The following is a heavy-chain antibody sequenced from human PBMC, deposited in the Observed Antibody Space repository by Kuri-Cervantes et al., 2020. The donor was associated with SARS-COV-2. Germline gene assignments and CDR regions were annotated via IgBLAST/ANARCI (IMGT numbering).Heavy chain of an antibody. Sequence: SEILSLTCTVSGGSISSSSYYWGWIRQPPGKGLEWIGNIYYSGSMYYNPSLKSRVTISVDTSKNQFSLKLSSVTAADTAVYYCARQGRITMFGVVIRGFDIWGQGTMVTVSS. V-gene: IGHV4-39*01. D-gene: IGHD3-3*01. CDR3: ARQGRITMFGVVIRGFDI. CDR1: GGSISSSSYY. J-gene: IGHJ3*02. CDR2: IYYSGSM.